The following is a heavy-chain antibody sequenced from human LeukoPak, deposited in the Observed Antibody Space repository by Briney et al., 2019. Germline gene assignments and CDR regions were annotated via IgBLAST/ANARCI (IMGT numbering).Heavy chain of an antibody. D-gene: IGHD3-22*01. V-gene: IGHV3-9*01. Sequence: GRSLRLSCVASGFRFADYAMHWVRRAPGKGLEWVSGITWDSGEVAYADSVKGRFTISRDDAENSLYLQMNNLRAEDTAFYYCTRDLSGGYFNWFDPWGQGTLVTVSS. CDR3: TRDLSGGYFNWFDP. CDR2: ITWDSGEV. J-gene: IGHJ5*02. CDR1: GFRFADYA.